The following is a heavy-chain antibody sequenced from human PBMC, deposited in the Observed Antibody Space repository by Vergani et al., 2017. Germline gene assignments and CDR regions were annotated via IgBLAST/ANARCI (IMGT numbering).Heavy chain of an antibody. J-gene: IGHJ4*02. CDR1: GGTFSSYA. CDR3: AWGARFGFDY. V-gene: IGHV1-69-2*01. CDR2: VDPEDGET. Sequence: VQLVQSGAEVKKPGSSVKVSCKASGGTFSSYAISWVRQAPGQGLEWMGLVDPEDGETIYAEKFQGRVTITADTSTDTAYMELSSLRSEDTAVYYCAWGARFGFDYWGQGTLVTVSS. D-gene: IGHD3-10*01.